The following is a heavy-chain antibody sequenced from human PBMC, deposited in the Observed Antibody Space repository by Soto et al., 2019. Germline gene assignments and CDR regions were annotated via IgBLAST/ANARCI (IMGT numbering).Heavy chain of an antibody. D-gene: IGHD3-3*01. CDR1: GFTFENYA. CDR2: IRGSGGTT. J-gene: IGHJ6*02. V-gene: IGHV3-23*01. CDR3: AKDSWAIFGVPAGEYYAMDV. Sequence: QPGGSLRLSCVASGFTFENYAMSWVRQAPGKGLEWVSAIRGSGGTTYYSDSVKGRFTISRDNSKNTVYLQMNDLRVEDAAEYFCAKDSWAIFGVPAGEYYAMDVWGQGTTVTVSS.